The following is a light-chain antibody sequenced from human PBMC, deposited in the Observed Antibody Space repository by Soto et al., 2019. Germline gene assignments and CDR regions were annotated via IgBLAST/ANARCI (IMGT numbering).Light chain of an antibody. CDR1: QTVIRN. CDR3: QQYGNSPRT. V-gene: IGKV3-20*01. Sequence: EIVMTQSPATLSVSPGERATLSCRASQTVIRNLAWYQQKPGQAPRLLMYGSTRRATGIPDRFNGSGSGTDFTLTIGRLEPEDFAVYYCQQYGNSPRTFGQGTKVDIK. CDR2: GST. J-gene: IGKJ1*01.